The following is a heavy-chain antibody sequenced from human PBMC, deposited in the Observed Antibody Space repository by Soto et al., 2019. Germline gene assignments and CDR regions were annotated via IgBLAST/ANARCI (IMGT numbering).Heavy chain of an antibody. V-gene: IGHV4-34*01. CDR1: GGSFSGYY. CDR2: INHSGST. CDR3: ARGAYCSSTRCYMPSISSYWFDP. J-gene: IGHJ5*02. Sequence: QVQLQQWGAGLLKPSETLSLTCAVYGGSFSGYYWSWIRQPPGKGLEWIGEINHSGSTNYNPSLKSRFTISVATSKNQFSLKLRSVTDADTAVYYCARGAYCSSTRCYMPSISSYWFDPWGQGPLVTVSS. D-gene: IGHD2-2*02.